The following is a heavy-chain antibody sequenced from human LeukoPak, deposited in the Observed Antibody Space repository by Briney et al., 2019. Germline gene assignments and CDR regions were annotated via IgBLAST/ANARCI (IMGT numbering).Heavy chain of an antibody. CDR3: AELGITMIGGV. Sequence: GGSLRLSCAASGFIFNNYEMNWVRQAPGKGLEWLSYISSSGNLIYYAASVKGRFTISRDNAENSLYLQMNSLRDEDTGVYYCAELGITMIGGVWGKGTTVTISS. CDR2: ISSSGNLI. CDR1: GFIFNNYE. J-gene: IGHJ6*04. V-gene: IGHV3-48*03. D-gene: IGHD3-10*02.